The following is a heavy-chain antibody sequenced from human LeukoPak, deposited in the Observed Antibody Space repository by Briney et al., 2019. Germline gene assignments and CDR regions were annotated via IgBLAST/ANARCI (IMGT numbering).Heavy chain of an antibody. Sequence: PSETLSLTCTVSGGSISSYYWSWIRQPPGKGLEWIGYIYYSGSTNYNPSLKSRVTISVDTSKNQFSLKLSSVTAADTAVYYCARDGRYVEMATTGWFDAFDIWGQGTMVTVSS. CDR1: GGSISSYY. V-gene: IGHV4-59*01. J-gene: IGHJ3*02. CDR3: ARDGRYVEMATTGWFDAFDI. D-gene: IGHD5-24*01. CDR2: IYYSGST.